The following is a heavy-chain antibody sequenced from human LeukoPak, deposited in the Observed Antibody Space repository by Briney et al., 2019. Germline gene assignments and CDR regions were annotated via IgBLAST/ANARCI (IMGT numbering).Heavy chain of an antibody. J-gene: IGHJ4*02. CDR2: ISNDGGYI. CDR3: ARERASCYFDY. Sequence: GRSLRLSCAASGISFSIYTMHWFRQAPGKGLEWVAVISNDGGYIDYADSVRGRFTISRDNSKNTLLLQMNSLRGEDTAVYSCARERASCYFDYWGQGTLVTVPS. V-gene: IGHV3-30*04. D-gene: IGHD1-1*01. CDR1: GISFSIYT.